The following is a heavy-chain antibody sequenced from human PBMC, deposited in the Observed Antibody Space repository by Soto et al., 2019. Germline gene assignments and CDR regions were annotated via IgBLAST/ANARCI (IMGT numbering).Heavy chain of an antibody. CDR1: GYTFTSYG. CDR2: INADNGNT. V-gene: IGHV1-18*01. J-gene: IGHJ6*02. Sequence: ASVKVSCKASGYTFTSYGISWVRQAPGQRLEWMGWINADNGNTNYSQKSQGRVTITRDTSASTAYMELSSLRSEDTAVYYCARPQPYGSGSYYNRQGMDVWGQGTTVTVSS. D-gene: IGHD3-10*01. CDR3: ARPQPYGSGSYYNRQGMDV.